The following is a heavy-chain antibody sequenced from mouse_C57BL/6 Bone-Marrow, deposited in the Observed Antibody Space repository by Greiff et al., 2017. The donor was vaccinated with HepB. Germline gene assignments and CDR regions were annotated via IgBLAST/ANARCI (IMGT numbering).Heavy chain of an antibody. V-gene: IGHV6-6*01. CDR1: GFTFSDAW. CDR2: IRNKANNHAT. D-gene: IGHD1-1*01. Sequence: EVKLMESGGGLVQPGGSMKLSCAASGFTFSDAWMDWVRQSPEKGLEWVAEIRNKANNHATYYAESVKGRFTISRDDSKSSVYLQMNSLRAEDTGIYYCTRGWDYGSSGFAYWGQGTLVTVSA. CDR3: TRGWDYGSSGFAY. J-gene: IGHJ3*01.